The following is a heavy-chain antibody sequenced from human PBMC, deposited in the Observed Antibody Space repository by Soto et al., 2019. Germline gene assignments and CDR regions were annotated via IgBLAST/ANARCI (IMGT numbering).Heavy chain of an antibody. CDR1: GGSISSGGYY. D-gene: IGHD2-15*01. CDR3: ARCGYCSGGSCYSWDAFDI. V-gene: IGHV4-31*03. Sequence: VQLQESGPGLVKPSQTLSLTCTVSGGSISSGGYYWSWIRQHPGKGLEWIGYIYYSGSTYYNPSLKSRVTISVDTSKNQFSLKLSSVTAADTAVYYCARCGYCSGGSCYSWDAFDIWGQGTMVTVSS. CDR2: IYYSGST. J-gene: IGHJ3*02.